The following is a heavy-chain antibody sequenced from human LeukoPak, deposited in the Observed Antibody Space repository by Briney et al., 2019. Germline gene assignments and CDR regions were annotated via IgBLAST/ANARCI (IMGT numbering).Heavy chain of an antibody. CDR3: ARHPRRYFGPADI. D-gene: IGHD3-9*01. CDR2: IYYSGNT. Sequence: SETLSLTCTVSGGSISSSSYYWGWIRQPPGKGLEWIGSIYYSGNTYYNPSLKSRVTISVDTSKNQFSLKLSSVTAADTAVYYCARHPRRYFGPADIWGQGTMVTASS. CDR1: GGSISSSSYY. J-gene: IGHJ3*02. V-gene: IGHV4-39*01.